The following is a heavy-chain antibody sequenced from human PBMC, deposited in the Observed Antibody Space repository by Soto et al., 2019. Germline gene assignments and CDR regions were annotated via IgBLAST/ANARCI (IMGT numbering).Heavy chain of an antibody. J-gene: IGHJ6*02. CDR3: TAGLLRSGGMDV. Sequence: EVQLVESGGGLVKPGGSLRLSCAASGFTFANAWMNWVRQTPGNGLEWVGRIKGKTTGGTTDYPTPVKGTFTISRDDSKNTLYLHLNSLQTEDTAVYYWTAGLLRSGGMDVWGQGTTVTVSS. D-gene: IGHD3-10*01. CDR2: IKGKTTGGTT. V-gene: IGHV3-15*07. CDR1: GFTFANAW.